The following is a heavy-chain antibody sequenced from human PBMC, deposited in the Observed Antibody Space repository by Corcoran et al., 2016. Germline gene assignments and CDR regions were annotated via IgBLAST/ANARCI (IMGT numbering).Heavy chain of an antibody. CDR2: IIPIFGTT. CDR3: AGEATTVTTYLWFDP. V-gene: IGHV1-69*06. D-gene: IGHD4-17*01. J-gene: IGHJ5*02. Sequence: QVQLVQSGAEVKKPGSSVKVSCKASGGTFSSYAISWVRQAPGQGLEWMGGIIPIFGTTNYAQKFQGRVTITADRSTSTAYMELSGRRSGDTAVYDCAGEATTVTTYLWFDPWGQGTLVTVSS. CDR1: GGTFSSYA.